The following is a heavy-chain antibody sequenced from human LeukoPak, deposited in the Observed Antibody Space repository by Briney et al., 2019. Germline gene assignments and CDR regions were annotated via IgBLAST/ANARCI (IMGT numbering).Heavy chain of an antibody. V-gene: IGHV3-11*01. Sequence: PGGSLRLSCAASGFTFSDYYVSWIRQAPGKGLEWVSYISGSGSTIYYADSVKGRFTISRDNAKNSLYLQMNSLRAEDTAVYYCTRDPPRYYYDDSGYSYWGQGTLVTVSS. D-gene: IGHD3-22*01. J-gene: IGHJ4*02. CDR3: TRDPPRYYYDDSGYSY. CDR2: ISGSGSTI. CDR1: GFTFSDYY.